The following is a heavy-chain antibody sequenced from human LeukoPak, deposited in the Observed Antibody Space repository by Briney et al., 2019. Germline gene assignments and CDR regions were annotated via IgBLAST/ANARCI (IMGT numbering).Heavy chain of an antibody. CDR3: ARDNRDGNNLDFDS. CDR1: GFTFSSFW. J-gene: IGHJ4*02. V-gene: IGHV3-74*01. D-gene: IGHD5-24*01. Sequence: TGGSLRLSCAASGFTFSSFWMHWVRQAPGKGPVWVSRINGDGSITRYADSVKGRFTISRDNAKNTLYLQMNSLRVEDTALYYCARDNRDGNNLDFDSWGQGTLVTVSS. CDR2: INGDGSIT.